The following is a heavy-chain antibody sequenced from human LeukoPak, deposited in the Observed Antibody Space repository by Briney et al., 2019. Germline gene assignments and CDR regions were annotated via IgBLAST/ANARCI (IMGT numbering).Heavy chain of an antibody. J-gene: IGHJ4*02. Sequence: GGSLRLSCAASGFTFSSYGMQWVHQAPGKGLEWVAVVSSDGGTKYYADSVKGRFTISRDNSRNTMYLQMDSLRAEDTAVYYCAKEYDSGGYGANFDYWGQGTLVTVSS. CDR2: VSSDGGTK. CDR1: GFTFSSYG. CDR3: AKEYDSGGYGANFDY. V-gene: IGHV3-30*18. D-gene: IGHD3-10*01.